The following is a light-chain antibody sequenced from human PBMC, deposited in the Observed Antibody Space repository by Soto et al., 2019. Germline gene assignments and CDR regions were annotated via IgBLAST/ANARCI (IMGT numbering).Light chain of an antibody. CDR2: DAS. Sequence: EIVLTQSPATLSLSPGERATLSCRASQSVSSYLAWYQQKPGQAPRLLIYDASNRATGIPDRFSGSGSGTDFTLTIPRLEPEDSAVYFCQQYTGPPTTFGQGTRLEN. CDR3: QQYTGPPTT. V-gene: IGKV3-11*01. CDR1: QSVSSY. J-gene: IGKJ5*01.